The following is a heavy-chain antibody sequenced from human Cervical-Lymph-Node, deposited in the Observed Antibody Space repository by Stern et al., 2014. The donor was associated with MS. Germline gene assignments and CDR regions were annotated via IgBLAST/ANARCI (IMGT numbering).Heavy chain of an antibody. V-gene: IGHV5-51*01. Sequence: EVQLEESGPEVKKPGESLRISCKASGYSFPVFWIGWVRQMSGRGLEWMGIIYPGDAETRYSPSFQGQVTMSVDLSTTTAYLQWRSLKASDTAIYYCARRDMSTTRYFDSWGQGTLVTV. CDR1: GYSFPVFW. CDR2: IYPGDAET. D-gene: IGHD5-24*01. CDR3: ARRDMSTTRYFDS. J-gene: IGHJ4*02.